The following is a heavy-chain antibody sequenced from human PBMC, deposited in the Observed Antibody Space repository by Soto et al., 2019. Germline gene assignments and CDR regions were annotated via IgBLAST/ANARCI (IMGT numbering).Heavy chain of an antibody. CDR3: ARREDYYYGMDV. J-gene: IGHJ6*02. CDR1: GYSFTSYW. CDR2: IYPGDSDT. V-gene: IGHV5-51*01. Sequence: VESLKISRRVSGYSFTSYWIGWVPQIPGKGLEWMGIIYPGDSDTRYSPSFQGQVTISADKSISTAYLQWSSLKASDTAMYYCARREDYYYGMDVWGQGTTVTVSS.